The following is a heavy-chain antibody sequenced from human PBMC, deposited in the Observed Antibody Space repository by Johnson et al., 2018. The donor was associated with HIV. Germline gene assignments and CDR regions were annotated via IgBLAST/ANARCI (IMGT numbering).Heavy chain of an antibody. V-gene: IGHV3-NL1*01. CDR3: AKDAAAAALRAFDN. J-gene: IGHJ3*02. D-gene: IGHD6-13*01. CDR2: IYSGGST. Sequence: QMQLVESGGGVVQPGRSLRLSCAASGFSFSDYNMHWVRQAPGKGLEWVSVIYSGGSTYYADSVKGRFTISRDNSKNTLFLQMNSLRAEDTAVYYCAKDAAAAALRAFDNWGQGTMVTVSS. CDR1: GFSFSDYN.